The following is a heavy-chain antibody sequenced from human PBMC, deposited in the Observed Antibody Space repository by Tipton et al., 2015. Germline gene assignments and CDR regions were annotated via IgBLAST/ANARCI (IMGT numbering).Heavy chain of an antibody. D-gene: IGHD5-24*01. CDR1: GDSVSSNSAT. Sequence: PGLVKPSQSLSLTCGISGDSVSSNSATWNWFRRSPSRGLEWLGRTYYRSKWYNDYAVSVKSRITINPDTSKNQLSLQLNSVTAADTAVYYCARDLEHGMDVWGQGTTVTVSS. J-gene: IGHJ6*02. CDR3: ARDLEHGMDV. V-gene: IGHV6-1*01. CDR2: TYYRSKWYN.